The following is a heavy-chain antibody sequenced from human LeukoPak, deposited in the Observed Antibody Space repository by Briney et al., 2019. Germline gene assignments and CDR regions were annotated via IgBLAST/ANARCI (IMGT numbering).Heavy chain of an antibody. J-gene: IGHJ5*02. D-gene: IGHD6-13*01. Sequence: ASVKVSCKASGYTFTDYYMHWVRQAPGQGLEWMGRINPNSGGTKYAQKFQGRVTMTRDTPISTAYMELNRLTSDDTAVYYCAKCGDFIAASYNWFDPWGQGTLVTVSS. V-gene: IGHV1-2*06. CDR2: INPNSGGT. CDR1: GYTFTDYY. CDR3: AKCGDFIAASYNWFDP.